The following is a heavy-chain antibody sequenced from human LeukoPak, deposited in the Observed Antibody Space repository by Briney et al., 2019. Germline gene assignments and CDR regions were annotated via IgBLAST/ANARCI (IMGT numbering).Heavy chain of an antibody. CDR2: IYYDGSKT. D-gene: IGHD3-10*01. Sequence: GGSLRLSCVASGFSFTTYGMHWVRQAPGKGLEWVAVIYYDGSKTYYADSVTGRFTISRDNLNNRVYLQMNSLRDDDTAVYYCARGGYYLADAFDIWGQGTMVTVSS. V-gene: IGHV3-33*01. CDR3: ARGGYYLADAFDI. J-gene: IGHJ3*02. CDR1: GFSFTTYG.